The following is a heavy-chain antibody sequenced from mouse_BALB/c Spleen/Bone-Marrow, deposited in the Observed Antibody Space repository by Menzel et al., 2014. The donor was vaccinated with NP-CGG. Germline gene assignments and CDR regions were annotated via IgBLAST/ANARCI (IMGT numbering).Heavy chain of an antibody. D-gene: IGHD2-2*01. J-gene: IGHJ3*01. Sequence: QDQLQQSGAELVRPGASVKLSCKASGYTFTSYWINWVKQRPGQGLEWIGNIYPSDSYTNYNQKFKNKATWTVDKYSNTAYMQLSSPTSEDSAVYSCTRPGGYGYDWFAYWGQGTLVSVSA. V-gene: IGHV1-69*02. CDR3: TRPGGYGYDWFAY. CDR1: GYTFTSYW. CDR2: IYPSDSYT.